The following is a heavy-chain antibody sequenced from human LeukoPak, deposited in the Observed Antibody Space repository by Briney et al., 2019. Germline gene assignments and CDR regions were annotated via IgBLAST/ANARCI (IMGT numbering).Heavy chain of an antibody. D-gene: IGHD3-10*01. CDR3: ARARKYYGSGTPPILIASYYFDY. CDR2: IYYSGST. V-gene: IGHV4-59*01. J-gene: IGHJ4*02. Sequence: PSETLSLTCTVSGGSISSYYWSWIRQPPGKGLEWIGYIYYSGSTNYNPSLKSRVTISVDTSKNQFSLKLSSVTAADTAVYYCARARKYYGSGTPPILIASYYFDYWGQGTLVTVSS. CDR1: GGSISSYY.